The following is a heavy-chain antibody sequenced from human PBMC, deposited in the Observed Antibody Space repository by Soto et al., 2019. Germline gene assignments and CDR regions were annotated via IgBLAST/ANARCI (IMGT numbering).Heavy chain of an antibody. V-gene: IGHV4-59*01. CDR1: GGSISSYY. CDR2: IYYSGST. Sequence: SETLSLTCTVSGGSISSYYWSWIRQPPGKGPEWIGYIYYSGSTNYNPSLKSRVTISVDTSKNQFSLKLSSVTAADTAVYYCARSSGWDFDYWGQGTLVTVSS. J-gene: IGHJ4*02. CDR3: ARSSGWDFDY. D-gene: IGHD6-19*01.